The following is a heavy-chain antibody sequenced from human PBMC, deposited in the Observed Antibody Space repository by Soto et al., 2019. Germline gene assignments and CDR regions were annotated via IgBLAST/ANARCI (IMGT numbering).Heavy chain of an antibody. CDR1: GGSISSYY. V-gene: IGHV4-59*08. CDR2: IYYSGST. CDR3: ARLRAVAGYYFDY. Sequence: QVQLQESGPGLVKPSETLSLTCTVSGGSISSYYWSWIRQPPGKGLEWIGYIYYSGSTNYNPSRKSRVTISVDTSKNQFSLKLSSVTAADTAVYYCARLRAVAGYYFDYWGQGTLVTVSS. J-gene: IGHJ4*02. D-gene: IGHD6-19*01.